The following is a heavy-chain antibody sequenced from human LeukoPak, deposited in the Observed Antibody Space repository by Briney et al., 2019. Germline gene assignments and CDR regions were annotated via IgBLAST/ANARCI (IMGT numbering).Heavy chain of an antibody. J-gene: IGHJ4*01. D-gene: IGHD1-26*01. CDR1: GFTFSTYW. CDR3: ASRIVGTPDYFDY. V-gene: IGHV3-7*01. Sequence: GGSLRLSCAASGFTFSTYWMSWVRQAPGQGLEWVANINQDGSDKYYVDSVKGRFTISRDNAKNSLYLQTNSLRVEDTAVYYCASRIVGTPDYFDYWGHGTLVTVSS. CDR2: INQDGSDK.